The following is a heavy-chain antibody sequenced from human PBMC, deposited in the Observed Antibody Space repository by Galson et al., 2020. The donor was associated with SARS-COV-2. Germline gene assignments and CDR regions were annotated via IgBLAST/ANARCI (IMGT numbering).Heavy chain of an antibody. CDR1: GYTFSDYF. J-gene: IGHJ5*02. D-gene: IGHD2-2*01. CDR3: ARDVVPVPAVFSSFNWFDP. V-gene: IGHV1-2*02. Sequence: ASVTVSCMASGYTFSDYFMHWVRPAPGQGPEWMGGITPKTGGTSDAPHSPGRVTATRDTSISTAYMDLRRLTTADTAMYYCARDVVPVPAVFSSFNWFDPWGQGTLVTVSS. CDR2: ITPKTGGT.